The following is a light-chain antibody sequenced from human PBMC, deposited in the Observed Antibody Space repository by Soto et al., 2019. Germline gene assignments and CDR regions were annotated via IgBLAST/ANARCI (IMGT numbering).Light chain of an antibody. CDR2: YDD. CDR3: ATWDDSLNGPV. V-gene: IGLV1-36*01. CDR1: SSNIGNNA. Sequence: QSVLTQPPSVSEAPRQRVTISCSGSSSNIGNNAVNWFQQLPGKAPKLLIYYDDLVPSGVSDRFSGSKSGTSASLAIRGLQSKDEADYYCATWDDSLNGPVFGGGTKLTVL. J-gene: IGLJ2*01.